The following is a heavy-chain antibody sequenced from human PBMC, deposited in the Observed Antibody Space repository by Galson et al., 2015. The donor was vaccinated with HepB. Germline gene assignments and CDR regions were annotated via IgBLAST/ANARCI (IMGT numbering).Heavy chain of an antibody. J-gene: IGHJ4*02. Sequence: SETLSLTCTVSGGSISSDNYYWGWIRQTPGKGLEWIGSINYSGGTFKNPSLKSRLTISVDTSKNQFSLRLKFVAAADTAVYYCARRGDSRDFYFDYWGQGTLVTVSS. CDR1: GGSISSDNYY. D-gene: IGHD2-21*02. CDR2: INYSGGT. V-gene: IGHV4-39*01. CDR3: ARRGDSRDFYFDY.